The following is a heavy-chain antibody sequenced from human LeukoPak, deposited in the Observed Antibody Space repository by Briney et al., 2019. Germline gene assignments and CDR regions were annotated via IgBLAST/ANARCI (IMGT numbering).Heavy chain of an antibody. J-gene: IGHJ4*02. V-gene: IGHV1-46*01. Sequence: ASVKVSCKAFGYSLTNYYVHWVRQAPGQGLEWMGEINPSGGSTSYAQKFQGRITVTRDTYTNTVYMELSSLRSEDTATYYCARGAPTSRIGAGRFDYWGQGPLLTVAS. D-gene: IGHD5-12*01. CDR3: ARGAPTSRIGAGRFDY. CDR1: GYSLTNYY. CDR2: INPSGGST.